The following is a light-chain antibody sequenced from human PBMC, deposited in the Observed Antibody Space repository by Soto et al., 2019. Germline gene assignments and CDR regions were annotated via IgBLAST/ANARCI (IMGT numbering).Light chain of an antibody. CDR3: KQYDNLPPFT. CDR2: DAS. J-gene: IGKJ3*01. Sequence: DIQMTQSPSSLSASVGDRVTIACQASQDISNYLNWYQQKPGKAPKLLIYDASNLERGVPSRFRGGGSGAECTLSIRSLQHEAIATYYCKQYDNLPPFTFGPGTKVYIQ. V-gene: IGKV1-33*01. CDR1: QDISNY.